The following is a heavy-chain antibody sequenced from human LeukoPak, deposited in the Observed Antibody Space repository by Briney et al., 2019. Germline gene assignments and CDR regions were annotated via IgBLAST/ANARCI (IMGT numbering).Heavy chain of an antibody. Sequence: QTGRSLRLSCAASGFTFSSYAMHWVRQAPGKGLEWVAVISYDGSNKYYADSVKGRFTISRDNSKNTLYLQMNSLRAEDTAVYYCARGYRGTTVTSMDVWGQGTTVTVS. CDR3: ARGYRGTTVTSMDV. V-gene: IGHV3-30-3*01. CDR2: ISYDGSNK. CDR1: GFTFSSYA. D-gene: IGHD4-17*01. J-gene: IGHJ6*02.